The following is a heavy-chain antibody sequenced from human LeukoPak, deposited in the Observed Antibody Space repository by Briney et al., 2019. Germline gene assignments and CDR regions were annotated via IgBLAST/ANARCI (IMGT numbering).Heavy chain of an antibody. CDR2: ISGSGGST. CDR3: AKDQQYYYDSSGYYS. J-gene: IGHJ4*02. Sequence: GGSLRLSCAASGFTFSSYAMSWVRQAPGKGLEWVSAISGSGGSTYYADSVKGRFTISRDNSKNTLYLQMNSLRAEVTAVYYCAKDQQYYYDSSGYYSWGQGTLVTVSS. CDR1: GFTFSSYA. V-gene: IGHV3-23*01. D-gene: IGHD3-22*01.